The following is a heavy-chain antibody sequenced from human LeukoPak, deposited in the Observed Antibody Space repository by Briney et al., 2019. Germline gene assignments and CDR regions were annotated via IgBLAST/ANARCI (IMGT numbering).Heavy chain of an antibody. CDR3: ARDMVRGEFDY. CDR1: GFTLSSYA. J-gene: IGHJ4*02. D-gene: IGHD3-10*01. CDR2: ISSNGGST. V-gene: IGHV3-64*01. Sequence: GGSLRLSCAASGFTLSSYAMHWVRQAPGKGLEYVSAISSNGGSTYYANSVKGRFTISRDNSKNTLYLQMGSLRAEDMAVYYCARDMVRGEFDYWGQGTLVTVSS.